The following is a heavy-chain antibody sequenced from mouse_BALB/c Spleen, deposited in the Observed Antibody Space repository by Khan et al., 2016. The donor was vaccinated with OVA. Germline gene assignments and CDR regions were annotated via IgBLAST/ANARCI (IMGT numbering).Heavy chain of an antibody. J-gene: IGHJ3*02. CDR3: ARSPYGNFGY. D-gene: IGHD2-1*01. V-gene: IGHV5-9-3*01. Sequence: EVELVESGGGLVKPGGSLKLSCEVSGFTFSTYAMSWVRQNSEKRLEWVASISSDGDYTFYLDSVKGRFTISRDYAKNTLYLVMSIPRYDYTAMFYCARSPYGNFGYWGQGTLVTGSA. CDR1: GFTFSTYA. CDR2: ISSDGDYT.